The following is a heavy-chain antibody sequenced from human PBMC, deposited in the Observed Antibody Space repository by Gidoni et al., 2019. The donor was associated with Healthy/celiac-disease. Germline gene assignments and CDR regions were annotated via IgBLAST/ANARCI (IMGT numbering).Heavy chain of an antibody. CDR2: IYYSGST. D-gene: IGHD6-13*01. V-gene: IGHV4-31*03. CDR1: GGSISSGGYY. J-gene: IGHJ5*02. Sequence: QVQLQESGPGLVKPSQTLSLTCTVSGGSISSGGYYWSWIRQHPGKGLEWIGYIYYSGSTYYNPSLKSRVTISVDTSKNQFSLKLSSVTAADPAVYYCARGGGWSAASGFDPWGQGTLVTVSS. CDR3: ARGGGWSAASGFDP.